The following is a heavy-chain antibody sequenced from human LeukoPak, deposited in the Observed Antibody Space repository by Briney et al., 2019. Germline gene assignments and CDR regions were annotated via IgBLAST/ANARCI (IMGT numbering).Heavy chain of an antibody. CDR2: INHSGST. CDR1: GGSFSGYY. CDR3: ARGGLDSYGYYFDY. V-gene: IGHV4-34*01. Sequence: SETLSLTCAVYGGSFSGYYWSWIRQPPGKGLEWIGEINHSGSTNYNPSLKSRVTILVDTSKNQFSLKLSSVTAADTAVFYCARGGLDSYGYYFDYWGQGTLVTVSS. J-gene: IGHJ4*02. D-gene: IGHD5-18*01.